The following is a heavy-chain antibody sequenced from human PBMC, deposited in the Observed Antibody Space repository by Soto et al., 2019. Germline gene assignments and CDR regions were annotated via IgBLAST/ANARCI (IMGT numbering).Heavy chain of an antibody. CDR3: ARGYSGYDARYKTPYDYYGMDV. J-gene: IGHJ6*02. CDR2: IIPIFGTA. CDR1: GGTFSSYA. D-gene: IGHD5-12*01. Sequence: SVKVSCKASGGTFSSYAISWVRQAPGQGLEWMGGIIPIFGTANYAQKFQGRVTITADESTSTAYMELSSLRSEDAAVYYCARGYSGYDARYKTPYDYYGMDVWGQGTTVTVSS. V-gene: IGHV1-69*13.